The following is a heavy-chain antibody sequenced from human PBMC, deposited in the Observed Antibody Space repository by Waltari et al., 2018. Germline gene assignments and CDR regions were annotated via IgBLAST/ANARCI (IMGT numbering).Heavy chain of an antibody. J-gene: IGHJ4*02. CDR1: GYAFMYYG. CDR3: ARVVYYDSNDLPLGIFDY. D-gene: IGHD3-22*01. V-gene: IGHV1-18*04. Sequence: QVQLVQSETEVKKPGTSVKVSCKTSGYAFMYYGITWVRRAPGQGLEWVGWISGHNGNTDYAQKFQGRVTMSTDTSTNTASMELRGPRSEDTAVYYCARVVYYDSNDLPLGIFDYWGQGTQVTVSS. CDR2: ISGHNGNT.